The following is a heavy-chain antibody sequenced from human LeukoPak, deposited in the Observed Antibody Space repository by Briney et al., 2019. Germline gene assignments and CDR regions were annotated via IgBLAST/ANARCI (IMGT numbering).Heavy chain of an antibody. CDR2: ISAYNGNT. D-gene: IGHD3-22*01. CDR1: GYTFTSYG. V-gene: IGHV1-18*01. J-gene: IGHJ4*02. Sequence: ASVKVSCKASGYTFTSYGISWVRQAPGQGLEWMGWISAYNGNTNYAQKLQGRVTMTTDTSTSTAYMELRSLRSDDTAVYYCARGAVPMIVVVIESDYWGQGTLVTVSS. CDR3: ARGAVPMIVVVIESDY.